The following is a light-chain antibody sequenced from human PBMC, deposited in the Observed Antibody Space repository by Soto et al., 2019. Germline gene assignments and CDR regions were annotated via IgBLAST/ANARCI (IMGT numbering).Light chain of an antibody. V-gene: IGKV1-39*01. CDR3: EQCYSAPWT. CDR2: ASS. J-gene: IGKJ1*01. CDR1: QSIGSY. Sequence: DILMTQSPSSLSASVGDRVTITCQSRQSIGSYLHWYQQKEGRAPALLVYASSNLQSGVPSRVGRGRSATDMPLTMESLQTEDVATDYYEQCYSAPWTCGQGTRVDLK.